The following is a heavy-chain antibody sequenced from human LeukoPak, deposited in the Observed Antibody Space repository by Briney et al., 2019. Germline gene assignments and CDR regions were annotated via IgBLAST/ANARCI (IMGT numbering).Heavy chain of an antibody. Sequence: GGSLRLSCAAPGFTFSSYGMHWVRQAPGKGLEWVAVIWYDGSNKYYADSVKGRFTISRDNSKNTLYLQMNSLRAEDTAVYYCAKVGEYGGNSEGHFDYWGQGTLVTVSS. D-gene: IGHD4-23*01. CDR2: IWYDGSNK. CDR3: AKVGEYGGNSEGHFDY. CDR1: GFTFSSYG. V-gene: IGHV3-30*02. J-gene: IGHJ4*02.